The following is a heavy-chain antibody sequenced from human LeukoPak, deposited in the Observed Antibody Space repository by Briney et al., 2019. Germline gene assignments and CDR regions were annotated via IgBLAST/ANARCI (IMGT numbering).Heavy chain of an antibody. D-gene: IGHD1-26*01. CDR2: ISGSGGST. V-gene: IGHV3-23*01. CDR3: AKVGIDSGSSKPNDY. Sequence: GGSLRLSCATSGFTFTSYAMTWVRQAPGKGLDWVSGISGSGGSTYYADSVKGRFTISRDNSKDTLYLQMNSLRAEDTALYYCAKVGIDSGSSKPNDYWGQGTLVTVSS. CDR1: GFTFTSYA. J-gene: IGHJ4*02.